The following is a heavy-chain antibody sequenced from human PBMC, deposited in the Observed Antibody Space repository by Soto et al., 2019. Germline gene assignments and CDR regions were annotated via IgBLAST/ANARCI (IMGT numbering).Heavy chain of an antibody. D-gene: IGHD6-13*01. CDR1: GDTISSTRW. CDR3: ARLIAAAGSRYMDV. V-gene: IGHV4-4*02. Sequence: SETLSLTCTVSGDTISSTRWWSWVRLSPGKGLEWIGYIYYSGRTYYNPSLKSRVTISVDTSKNQFSLKLSSVTAADTAVYYCARLIAAAGSRYMDVWGQGTTVTVSS. CDR2: IYYSGRT. J-gene: IGHJ6*02.